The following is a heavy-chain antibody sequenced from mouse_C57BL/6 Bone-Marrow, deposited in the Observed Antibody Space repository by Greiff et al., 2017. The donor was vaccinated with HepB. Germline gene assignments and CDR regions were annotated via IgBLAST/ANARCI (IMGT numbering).Heavy chain of an antibody. CDR1: GFTFSSYA. J-gene: IGHJ3*01. Sequence: EVQRVESGGGLVKPGGSLKLSCAASGFTFSSYAMSWVRQTPEKRLEWVATISDGGSYTYYPDNVKGRFTISRDNAKNNLYLQMSHLKSEDTAMYYCARDPTSFAYWGQGTLVTVSA. CDR3: ARDPTSFAY. CDR2: ISDGGSYT. V-gene: IGHV5-4*01.